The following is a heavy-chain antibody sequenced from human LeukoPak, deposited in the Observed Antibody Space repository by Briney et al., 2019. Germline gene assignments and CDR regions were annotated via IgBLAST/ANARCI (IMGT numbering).Heavy chain of an antibody. D-gene: IGHD3-22*01. CDR1: GGTFSSYA. CDR2: IIPIFGTA. J-gene: IGHJ4*02. V-gene: IGHV1-69*13. CDR3: ARDRNYYDSSGYAY. Sequence: GASVKVSCKASGGTFSSYAISWVRQAPGQGLGWMGGIIPIFGTANYAQKFQGRVTITADESTSTAYMELSSLRSEDTAVYYCARDRNYYDSSGYAYWGQGTLVTVSS.